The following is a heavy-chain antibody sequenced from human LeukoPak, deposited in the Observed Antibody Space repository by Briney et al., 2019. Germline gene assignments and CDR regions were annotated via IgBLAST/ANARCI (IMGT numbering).Heavy chain of an antibody. CDR3: ARQGYSYGFDY. V-gene: IGHV3-13*01. Sequence: GGSLRLSCAASGFTISSYDMHWVRQAPGKGLEWVSAIGTAGDTYYPGSVKGRFTISRENAKNSLYLQMNSLRAGDTAVYYCARQGYSYGFDYWGQGTLVTVSS. CDR1: GFTISSYD. J-gene: IGHJ4*02. D-gene: IGHD5-18*01. CDR2: IGTAGDT.